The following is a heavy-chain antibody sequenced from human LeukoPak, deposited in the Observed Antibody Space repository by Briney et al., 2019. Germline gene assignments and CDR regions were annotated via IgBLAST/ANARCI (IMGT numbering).Heavy chain of an antibody. Sequence: GASVKVSCKASGYTFTSYDINWVRQATGQGLEWMGWMNPNSGNTGYAQKFQGRVTMTRNTSISTAYMELSRLRSDDTAVYYCARLFVVPAFYYYMDVWGQGTLVTVSS. CDR1: GYTFTSYD. D-gene: IGHD2-2*01. CDR3: ARLFVVPAFYYYMDV. J-gene: IGHJ6*03. V-gene: IGHV1-8*01. CDR2: MNPNSGNT.